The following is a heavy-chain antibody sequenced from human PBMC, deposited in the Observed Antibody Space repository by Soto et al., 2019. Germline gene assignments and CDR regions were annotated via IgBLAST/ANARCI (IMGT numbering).Heavy chain of an antibody. CDR3: AADKFGAGRVGVHS. J-gene: IGHJ5*02. CDR2: IVPALRLT. D-gene: IGHD3-10*01. CDR1: GDTSAIYT. Sequence: VQLVQSGAEVKKPGASVRVSCETSGDTSAIYTITWVRQAPGQGLQWMGRIVPALRLTNYAQEFQGRVTITPTHIELTSLTSEDTAVYFCAADKFGAGRVGVHSWGQGTLVTVSS. V-gene: IGHV1-69*02.